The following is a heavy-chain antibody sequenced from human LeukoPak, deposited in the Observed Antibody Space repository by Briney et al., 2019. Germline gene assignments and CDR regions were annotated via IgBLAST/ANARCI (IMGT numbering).Heavy chain of an antibody. V-gene: IGHV4-38-2*02. D-gene: IGHD1-14*01. J-gene: IGHJ4*02. CDR1: GYSISSGYY. CDR3: ARDRIGFDY. Sequence: SETLSLTCTVSGYSISSGYYWGWIRQPPGKGLEWIGSIYHSGSTYYNPSLKSRVTISVDTSKKQFSLKLSSVTAADTAVYYCARDRIGFDYWGQGTLVTVSS. CDR2: IYHSGST.